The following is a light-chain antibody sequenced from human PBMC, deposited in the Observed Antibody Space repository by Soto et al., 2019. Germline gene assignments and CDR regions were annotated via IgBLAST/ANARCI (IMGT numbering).Light chain of an antibody. CDR1: QSVSSN. Sequence: EIVMTQSPATLSVSPGERATLSCRASQSVSSNSAWYQQKPGQAPRLLIYGASTRATGIPARFSGSGSGAEFTLTISSLQSEDFAVYYCQQYNNWPPYTFGQGTKVDIK. CDR2: GAS. V-gene: IGKV3-15*01. J-gene: IGKJ2*01. CDR3: QQYNNWPPYT.